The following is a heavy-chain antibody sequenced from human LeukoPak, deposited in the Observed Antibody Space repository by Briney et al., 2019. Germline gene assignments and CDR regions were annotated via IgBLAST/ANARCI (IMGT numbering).Heavy chain of an antibody. Sequence: ASVKVSCKASGYTFTSYDINWVRQATGQGPEWMGWMNPNSGNTGYAQKFQGRVTMTRNTSISTAYMELSSLRSEDTAVYYCARVNRQWPADGRYPFSYWGQGTLVTVSS. V-gene: IGHV1-8*01. D-gene: IGHD6-19*01. CDR1: GYTFTSYD. CDR2: MNPNSGNT. J-gene: IGHJ4*02. CDR3: ARVNRQWPADGRYPFSY.